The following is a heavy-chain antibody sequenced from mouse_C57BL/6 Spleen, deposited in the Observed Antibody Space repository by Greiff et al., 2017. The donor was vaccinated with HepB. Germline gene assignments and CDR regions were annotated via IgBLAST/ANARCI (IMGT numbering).Heavy chain of an antibody. Sequence: QVQLQQPGAELVKPGASVKMSCKASGYTFTSYWITWVKQRPGQGLEWIGDIYPGSGSTNYNEKFKSKATLTVDTSSSTAYRQLSILTSEDSAVYYCARDSSGYDDYYAMDYWGQGTSVTVSS. CDR3: ARDSSGYDDYYAMDY. CDR1: GYTFTSYW. D-gene: IGHD3-2*02. J-gene: IGHJ4*01. V-gene: IGHV1-55*01. CDR2: IYPGSGST.